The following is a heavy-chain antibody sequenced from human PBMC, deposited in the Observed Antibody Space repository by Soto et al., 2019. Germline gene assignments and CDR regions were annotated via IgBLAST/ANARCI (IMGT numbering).Heavy chain of an antibody. CDR1: GFTFSSYW. CDR3: ALMGGYATTC. CDR2: IKSDGSST. D-gene: IGHD6-25*01. V-gene: IGHV3-74*01. Sequence: GGSLRLSCAASGFTFSSYWMHWVRQAPGKGLVWVSRIKSDGSSTSYADSVKGRFTISRDNAKNTLYLQMNSLRAEDTAVYYCALMGGYATTCWGQGTLVTVSS. J-gene: IGHJ4*02.